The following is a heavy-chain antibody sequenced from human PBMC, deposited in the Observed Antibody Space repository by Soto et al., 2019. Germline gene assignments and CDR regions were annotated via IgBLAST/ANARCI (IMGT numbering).Heavy chain of an antibody. CDR3: AQEHEAIDIDAFDA. J-gene: IGHJ3*01. Sequence: EVQLLESGGDLVQPGGSLRLSCAASGFTFSHYALSWVRQAPGKGLEWISGFGSSAGRPFYADSVKGQSTITRDNSNNRLYPQMNHLRAVDTAKYFCAQEHEAIDIDAFDACGQGTLVSVSS. V-gene: IGHV3-23*01. CDR2: FGSSAGRP. CDR1: GFTFSHYA. D-gene: IGHD1-26*01.